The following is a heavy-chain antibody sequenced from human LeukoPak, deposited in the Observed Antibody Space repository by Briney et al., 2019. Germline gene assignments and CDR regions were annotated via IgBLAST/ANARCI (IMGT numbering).Heavy chain of an antibody. D-gene: IGHD3-16*01. V-gene: IGHV3-7*01. CDR2: IKEDGSEK. Sequence: QPGGSLRLSCAASGFTFSTSWMTWVRQAPGKGLEWVANIKEDGSEKWYMDPVKGRFTISRDNAKNSLYLQMNSLRAEDTAVFYCAKGDYFDYWGQGTLVTVSS. CDR3: AKGDYFDY. CDR1: GFTFSTSW. J-gene: IGHJ4*02.